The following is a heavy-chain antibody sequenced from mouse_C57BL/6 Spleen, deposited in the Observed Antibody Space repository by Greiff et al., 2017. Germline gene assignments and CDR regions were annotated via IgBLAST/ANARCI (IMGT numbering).Heavy chain of an antibody. D-gene: IGHD3-2*01. CDR3: ARDSVTGSDY. CDR1: GYTFTDYS. V-gene: IGHV1-67*01. Sequence: VQLQQPGPELVRPGASVKISCKASGYTFTDYSMHWVKQRPGQGLEWIGVICTYCGSASYNEKFKGKATLTVAKSSSTAYMELTSLTSEDSAVYYCARDSVTGSDYWGQGTTLTVSS. J-gene: IGHJ2*01. CDR2: ICTYCGSA.